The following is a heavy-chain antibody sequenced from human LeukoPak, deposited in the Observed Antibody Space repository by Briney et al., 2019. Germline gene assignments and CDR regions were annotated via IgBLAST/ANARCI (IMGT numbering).Heavy chain of an antibody. CDR3: GYDSSGYYNYYYYMDV. Sequence: SVKVSCKASGGTFSSYAISWVRQAPGQGLEWMGRIIPIFGTANYAQKFQGRVTITTDESTSTAYMELSSLRSEDTAVYYCGYDSSGYYNYYYYMDVWGKGTTVTVSS. V-gene: IGHV1-69*05. J-gene: IGHJ6*03. D-gene: IGHD3-22*01. CDR1: GGTFSSYA. CDR2: IIPIFGTA.